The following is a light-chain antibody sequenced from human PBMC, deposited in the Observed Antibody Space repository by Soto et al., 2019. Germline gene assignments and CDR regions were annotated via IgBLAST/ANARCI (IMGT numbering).Light chain of an antibody. CDR2: YDS. V-gene: IGLV3-21*04. Sequence: SYELTQPPSVSVAPGKTARITCGGNNIGSKSVHWYQQKPGQAPVLVIYYDSDRPSGIPERFSRSSSGNTATLTISRVEAGDEADYFCQVWDSSSDHVVFGGGTKLTVL. CDR3: QVWDSSSDHVV. CDR1: NIGSKS. J-gene: IGLJ2*01.